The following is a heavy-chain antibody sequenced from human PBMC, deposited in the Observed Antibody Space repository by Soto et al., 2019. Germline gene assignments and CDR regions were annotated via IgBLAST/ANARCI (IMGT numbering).Heavy chain of an antibody. J-gene: IGHJ6*02. D-gene: IGHD5-12*01. CDR3: ATEMDRGACTSISCQSDYGMDV. CDR1: GLTFNNYL. Sequence: QVQLVESGGGVVRPGTSLRLSCAASGLTFNNYLMHWVRQAPGKGLKWVAVISNDGRTAYYADSVKGRFTISRDISKKTLDLQMNSLGPDDTAVYFCATEMDRGACTSISCQSDYGMDVWGQGTTVTVSS. CDR2: ISNDGRTA. V-gene: IGHV3-30*04.